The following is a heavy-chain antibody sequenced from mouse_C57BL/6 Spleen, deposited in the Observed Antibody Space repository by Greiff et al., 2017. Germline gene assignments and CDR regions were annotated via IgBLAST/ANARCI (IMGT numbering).Heavy chain of an antibody. CDR3: TGPVYYGSYYFDY. J-gene: IGHJ2*01. V-gene: IGHV6-3*01. D-gene: IGHD1-1*01. CDR1: GFTFSNYW. CDR2: IRLKSDNYAT. Sequence: EVQGVESGGGLVQPGGSMKLSCVASGFTFSNYWMNWVRQSPEKGLEWVAQIRLKSDNYATHYAESVKGRFTISRDDSKSSVYLQMNNLRAEDTGIYYCTGPVYYGSYYFDYWGQGTTLTVSS.